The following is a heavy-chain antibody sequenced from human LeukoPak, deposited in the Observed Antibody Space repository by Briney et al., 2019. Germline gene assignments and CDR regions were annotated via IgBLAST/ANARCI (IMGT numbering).Heavy chain of an antibody. Sequence: GGSLRLSCAASGFTFSSYSMNWVRQAPGKGLEWVSYISSSSSTIYYADSVKGRFTISRDNAKNSLYLQMNGLRAEDTAVYYCASDLPTYCSSTSCYGGWGQGTLVTVSS. J-gene: IGHJ4*02. V-gene: IGHV3-48*01. D-gene: IGHD2-2*01. CDR3: ASDLPTYCSSTSCYGG. CDR2: ISSSSSTI. CDR1: GFTFSSYS.